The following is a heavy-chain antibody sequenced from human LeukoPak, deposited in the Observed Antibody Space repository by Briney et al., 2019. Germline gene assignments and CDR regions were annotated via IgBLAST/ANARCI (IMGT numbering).Heavy chain of an antibody. CDR1: GGSISSGGYY. CDR2: IYYSGCT. CDR3: ARDKLGAGTVDY. Sequence: KPSETLSLTCTVSGGSISSGGYYWSWIRQHPGKGLEWIGYIYYSGCTYYNPSLKSRVTISVDTSKNQFSLKLSSVTAADTAVYYCARDKLGAGTVDYWGQGTLVTVSS. D-gene: IGHD6-19*01. V-gene: IGHV4-31*03. J-gene: IGHJ4*02.